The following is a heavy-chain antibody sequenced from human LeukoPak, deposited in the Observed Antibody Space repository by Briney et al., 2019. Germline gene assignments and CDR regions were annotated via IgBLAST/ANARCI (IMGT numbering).Heavy chain of an antibody. J-gene: IGHJ5*02. Sequence: SETLSLTCSVSVGSISIYYWSSIRQPPGKGLEWIGYIYSTGSTNYNPSLKSRVTISVDTSKNQFSLKLTSVTAADTAVYYCARGGTECVAVTAVNWFDPCGQGTLVTVSS. V-gene: IGHV4-59*01. CDR1: VGSISIYY. CDR2: IYSTGST. D-gene: IGHD6-19*01. CDR3: ARGGTECVAVTAVNWFDP.